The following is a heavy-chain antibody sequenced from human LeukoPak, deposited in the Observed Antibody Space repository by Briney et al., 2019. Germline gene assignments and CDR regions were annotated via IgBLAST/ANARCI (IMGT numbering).Heavy chain of an antibody. Sequence: SETLSLTCAVSGGSVSSGSNFWSWIRQPPGKGLEWIGNIYYSGSTDYSPSLKSRVTISVDTSKNQFSLKLRSVTASDTAVYSCARSGIAAAGYSFHYYGMDVWGQGTTVTVSS. CDR3: ARSGIAAAGYSFHYYGMDV. J-gene: IGHJ6*02. CDR1: GGSVSSGSNF. CDR2: IYYSGST. V-gene: IGHV4-61*01. D-gene: IGHD6-13*01.